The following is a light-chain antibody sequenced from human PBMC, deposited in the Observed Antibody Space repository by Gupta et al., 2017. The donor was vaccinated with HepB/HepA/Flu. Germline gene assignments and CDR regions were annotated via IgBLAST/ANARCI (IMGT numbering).Light chain of an antibody. CDR1: QSLLHSNGYNY. CDR2: LGS. CDR3: MQAIQTPLT. Sequence: DIVWPQSPLSLPFTPGEPAPSPCRSSQSLLHSNGYNYLDWYLQKPGQSPQLLIYLGSNRASGVPDRFSGSGSGTDFTLNISRVEAEDVGVYYCMQAIQTPLTFGGGTKVEIK. V-gene: IGKV2-28*01. J-gene: IGKJ4*01.